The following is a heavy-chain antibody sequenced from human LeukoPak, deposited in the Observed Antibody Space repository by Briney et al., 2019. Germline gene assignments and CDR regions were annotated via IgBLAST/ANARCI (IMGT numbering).Heavy chain of an antibody. V-gene: IGHV3-7*03. CDR3: ARNNGMDV. Sequence: GGSLRLSCAASGFSLSSHWMTWVRQVPGRGPEWVANVNRDGSETYYLDSVEGRFTISKDNAKNSLYLQMNSLRAEDTALYHCARNNGMDVWGQGTTVIVSS. CDR1: GFSLSSHW. CDR2: VNRDGSET. J-gene: IGHJ6*02.